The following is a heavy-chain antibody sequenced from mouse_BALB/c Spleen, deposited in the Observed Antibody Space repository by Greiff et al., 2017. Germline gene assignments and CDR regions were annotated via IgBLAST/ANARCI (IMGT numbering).Heavy chain of an antibody. J-gene: IGHJ2*01. CDR2: INPYNDGT. CDR3: ARNYRYTFDY. V-gene: IGHV1-14*01. D-gene: IGHD2-14*01. Sequence: EVQGVESGPELVKPGASVKMSCKASGYTFTSYVMHWVKQKPGQGLEWIGYINPYNDGTKYNEKFKGKATLTSDKSSSTAYMELSSLTSEDSAVYYCARNYRYTFDYWGQGTTLTVSS. CDR1: GYTFTSYV.